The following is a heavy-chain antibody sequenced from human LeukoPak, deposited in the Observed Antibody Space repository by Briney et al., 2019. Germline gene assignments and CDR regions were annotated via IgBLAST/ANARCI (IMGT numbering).Heavy chain of an antibody. Sequence: ASVKVSCKASGYTFTGYYMHWVRQAPGRGLEWMGWINPNSGGTNYAQKFQGRVTMTRDTSISTAYMELSRLRSDDTAVYYCARVPAGKSYYYGMDVWGQGTTVTVSS. V-gene: IGHV1-2*02. CDR1: GYTFTGYY. CDR3: ARVPAGKSYYYGMDV. CDR2: INPNSGGT. D-gene: IGHD1-1*01. J-gene: IGHJ6*02.